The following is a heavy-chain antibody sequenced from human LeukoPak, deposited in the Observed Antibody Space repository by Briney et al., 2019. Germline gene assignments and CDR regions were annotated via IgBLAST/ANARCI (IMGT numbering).Heavy chain of an antibody. CDR3: ARDAGIAAAGKNWFDP. J-gene: IGHJ5*02. V-gene: IGHV4-59*01. Sequence: SETLSLTCTVSGGSISSYYWSWIRQPPGKGLEWIGHIYYSGSTNYNPSLKSRVTISVDTSKNQFSLKLSSVTAADTAVYYCARDAGIAAAGKNWFDPWGQGTLVTVSS. D-gene: IGHD6-13*01. CDR2: IYYSGST. CDR1: GGSISSYY.